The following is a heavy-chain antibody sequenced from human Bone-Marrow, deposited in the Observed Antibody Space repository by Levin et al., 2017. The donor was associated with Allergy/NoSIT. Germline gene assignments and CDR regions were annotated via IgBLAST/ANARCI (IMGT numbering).Heavy chain of an antibody. CDR2: IFPSDSDT. D-gene: IGHD1-14*01. J-gene: IGHJ4*02. CDR1: GYSFTSYW. Sequence: LGESLKISCQASGYSFTSYWFGWVRQRPGKGLEWMGLIFPSDSDTRVSPSFQGQIIMSVDKSISTAYLHWSSLKASDSAMYYCARRDADGSNSFDFWGQGTLVTVSS. V-gene: IGHV5-51*01. CDR3: ARRDADGSNSFDF.